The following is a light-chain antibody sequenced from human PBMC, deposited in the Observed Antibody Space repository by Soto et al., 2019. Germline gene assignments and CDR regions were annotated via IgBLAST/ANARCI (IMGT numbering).Light chain of an antibody. J-gene: IGKJ5*01. CDR3: QQSYSTPIT. Sequence: IQLTQSPSSLSASVGDRVTITCRASQSISSYLNWYQQKPGKAPKLLIYAASSLQSGVPSRFSGSGSGTDFTLTISSLQPEDFATYYCQQSYSTPITFGQGIRLEI. CDR1: QSISSY. CDR2: AAS. V-gene: IGKV1-39*01.